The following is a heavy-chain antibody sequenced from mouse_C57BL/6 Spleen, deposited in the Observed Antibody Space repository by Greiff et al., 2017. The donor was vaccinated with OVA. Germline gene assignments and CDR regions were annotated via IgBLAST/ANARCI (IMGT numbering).Heavy chain of an antibody. D-gene: IGHD2-5*01. Sequence: QVQLQQPGAELVRPGSSVKLSCKASGYTFTSYWMDWVKQRPGQGLEWIGNIYPSDSETHYNQKFKDKAKLTVEKSSSTAYMQLSSLTSEDSAVYDCARGGSNSWFAYWGQGTLVTVSA. CDR2: IYPSDSET. J-gene: IGHJ3*01. V-gene: IGHV1-61*01. CDR1: GYTFTSYW. CDR3: ARGGSNSWFAY.